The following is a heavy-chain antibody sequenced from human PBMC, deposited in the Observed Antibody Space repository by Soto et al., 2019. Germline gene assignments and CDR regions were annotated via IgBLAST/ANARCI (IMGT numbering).Heavy chain of an antibody. CDR2: IIPIFGTA. Sequence: GASVKVSCKASGGTFSSYAISWVRQAPGQGLEWMGGIIPIFGTANYAQKFQGRVTITADKSTSTAYMELSSLRSEDTAVYYCARDASGYLGYYGMDVWGQGTTVTVSS. V-gene: IGHV1-69*06. D-gene: IGHD3-22*01. J-gene: IGHJ6*02. CDR3: ARDASGYLGYYGMDV. CDR1: GGTFSSYA.